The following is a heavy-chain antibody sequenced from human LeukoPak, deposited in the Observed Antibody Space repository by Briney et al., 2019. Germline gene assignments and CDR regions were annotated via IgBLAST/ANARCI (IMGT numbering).Heavy chain of an antibody. CDR2: ISWNSGSI. Sequence: GGSLRLSCAASGFTFDDYAMHWVRQAPGKGLEWVSGISWNSGSIGYADSVKGRFTISRDNAKNSLYLQTNSLRAEDTALYYCAKTPYYDILSPYYFDYWGQGTLVTVSS. D-gene: IGHD3-9*01. CDR1: GFTFDDYA. J-gene: IGHJ4*02. CDR3: AKTPYYDILSPYYFDY. V-gene: IGHV3-9*01.